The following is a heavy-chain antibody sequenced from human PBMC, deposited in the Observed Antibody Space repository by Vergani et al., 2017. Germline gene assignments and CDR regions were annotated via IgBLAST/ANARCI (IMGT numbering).Heavy chain of an antibody. J-gene: IGHJ5*02. CDR1: GYSFTSYW. CDR3: ARGSQLTIFGVVDQGRWFDP. D-gene: IGHD3-3*01. V-gene: IGHV5-51*01. Sequence: EVQLVQSGAEVKKPGESLRISCKGSGYSFTSYWISWVRQMPGKGLEWMGIIYPGDSDTRYSPSFQGQVTISADKSISTAYLQWSSLKASDTAVYYCARGSQLTIFGVVDQGRWFDPWGQGTLVTVSS. CDR2: IYPGDSDT.